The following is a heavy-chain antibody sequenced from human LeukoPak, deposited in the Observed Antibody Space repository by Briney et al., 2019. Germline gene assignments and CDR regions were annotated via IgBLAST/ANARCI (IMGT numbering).Heavy chain of an antibody. J-gene: IGHJ4*02. CDR1: GYSFTSYG. V-gene: IGHV1-2*02. Sequence: GASVKVSCKASGYSFTSYGFNWVRQAPGQGLEWMGWINPNSGGTNYAQKFQGRVTMTRDTSISTAYMELSSLRSEDTALYFCARDLIVYGSGSYFDYWGQGTLVTVSS. CDR2: INPNSGGT. D-gene: IGHD3-10*01. CDR3: ARDLIVYGSGSYFDY.